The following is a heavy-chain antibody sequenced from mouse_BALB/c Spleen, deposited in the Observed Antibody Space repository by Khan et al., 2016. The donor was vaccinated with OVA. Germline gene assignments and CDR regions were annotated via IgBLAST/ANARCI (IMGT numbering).Heavy chain of an antibody. CDR3: AREWAAWFPY. V-gene: IGHV1-77*01. D-gene: IGHD1-3*01. J-gene: IGHJ3*01. CDR2: FYPGSDNT. CDR1: GYTFTDYY. Sequence: VQLQQSGAELARPGASVRLSCKASGYTFTDYYINWMRQRTGQGLEWIGEFYPGSDNTYYNEKFKGKATLTADKSSSTVYMQLSSLTSEDSAVYFCAREWAAWFPYWGQGTLVTVS.